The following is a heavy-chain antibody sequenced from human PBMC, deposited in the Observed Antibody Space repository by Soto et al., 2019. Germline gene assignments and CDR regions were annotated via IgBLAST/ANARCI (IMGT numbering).Heavy chain of an antibody. D-gene: IGHD2-8*01. Sequence: LSLTCTVSCGSISHYYWSWIRQSPGKGLEWIGYAYYSGSTDYNPSLKSRVTMSVDTSKNQVSLKLNSVTTADTAVYYCARDRSTYGGGGTGEVKENWFDPWGPGTLVTVSS. CDR2: AYYSGST. CDR1: CGSISHYY. CDR3: ARDRSTYGGGGTGEVKENWFDP. V-gene: IGHV4-59*01. J-gene: IGHJ5*02.